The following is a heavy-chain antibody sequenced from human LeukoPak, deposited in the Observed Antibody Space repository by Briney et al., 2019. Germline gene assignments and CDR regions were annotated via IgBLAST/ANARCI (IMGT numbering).Heavy chain of an antibody. CDR2: INPNNGGT. Sequence: ASVKVSCKASGYTFTVYHIHWVRQAPGQGPEWMGWINPNNGGTTYAQKFQGRVSMTRDTSISTVYMELSGLRSDDTALYYCARHPSNTYYYDPWGQGTLVTVSS. D-gene: IGHD3-22*01. V-gene: IGHV1-2*02. CDR1: GYTFTVYH. J-gene: IGHJ4*02. CDR3: ARHPSNTYYYDP.